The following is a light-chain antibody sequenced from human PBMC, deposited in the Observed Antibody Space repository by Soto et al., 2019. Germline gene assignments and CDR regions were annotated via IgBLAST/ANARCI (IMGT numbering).Light chain of an antibody. CDR2: AAS. CDR1: HNINTY. V-gene: IGKV1-39*01. J-gene: IGKJ5*01. CDR3: QLSDSSLT. Sequence: DIQMTPSPSSLSESVGDRVAITCRASHNINTYLNWYQQRPGKAPRLLIYAASSVQGGVPSRFSGSGSGTDFTLTISSLQPEDFATYYCQLSDSSLTFGQGTRLEIK.